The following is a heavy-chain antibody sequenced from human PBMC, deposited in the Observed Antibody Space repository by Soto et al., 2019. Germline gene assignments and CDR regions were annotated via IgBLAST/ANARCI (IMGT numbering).Heavy chain of an antibody. CDR2: IYYSGST. J-gene: IGHJ5*02. CDR1: GGSISSGGYY. V-gene: IGHV4-31*03. D-gene: IGHD4-17*01. CDR3: AREGSTVTTPYNWFDP. Sequence: QVQLQESGPGLVKPSQTLSLTCTVSGGSISSGGYYWSWIRQHPGKGLEWIGYIYYSGSTYYNPSLKGRVTISVETSKNQFSLELSSVTAADTAVYYCAREGSTVTTPYNWFDPWGQGTLVTVSS.